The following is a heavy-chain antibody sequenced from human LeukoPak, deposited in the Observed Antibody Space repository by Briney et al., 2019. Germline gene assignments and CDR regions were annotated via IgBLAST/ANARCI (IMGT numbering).Heavy chain of an antibody. CDR2: ISGSGGST. J-gene: IGHJ4*02. CDR3: AKDRAGGSGKTAFDY. Sequence: GGSLRLSCAASGFTFSTYRMSWVRQAPGKGLEWVSAISGSGGSTYYADSVKGRFTISRDNSKNTLYLQMNSLRAEDTAVYYCAKDRAGGSGKTAFDYWGQGTLVTVSS. D-gene: IGHD3-10*01. CDR1: GFTFSTYR. V-gene: IGHV3-23*01.